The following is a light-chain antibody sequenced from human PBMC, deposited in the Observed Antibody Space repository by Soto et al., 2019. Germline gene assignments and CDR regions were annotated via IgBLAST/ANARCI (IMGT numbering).Light chain of an antibody. CDR3: QQYGSSPPLT. Sequence: EIVLTQSPGTLSLSPGERATLSCRASQSVSSSYLAWYQQKPGQAPRLLIYGASSRATGIPDRFSGSGSGTAFTITISRLEPEDFAVYYCQQYGSSPPLTFGGGTKVESK. J-gene: IGKJ4*01. CDR1: QSVSSSY. V-gene: IGKV3-20*01. CDR2: GAS.